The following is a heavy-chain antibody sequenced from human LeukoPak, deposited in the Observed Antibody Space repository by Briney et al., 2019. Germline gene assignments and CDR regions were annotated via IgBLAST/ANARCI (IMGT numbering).Heavy chain of an antibody. J-gene: IGHJ4*02. D-gene: IGHD6-19*01. V-gene: IGHV3-23*01. CDR1: GFTFSSYA. CDR2: ISGSGDST. Sequence: GGSLRLSCAASGFTFSSYAMSWVRQAPGEGLEWVSVISGSGDSTLYADSVKGRFTVSRDNSKNTLYLQMGSLRAEDMAVYYCARDRYSSGWGSPAYYFDYWGQGTLVTVSS. CDR3: ARDRYSSGWGSPAYYFDY.